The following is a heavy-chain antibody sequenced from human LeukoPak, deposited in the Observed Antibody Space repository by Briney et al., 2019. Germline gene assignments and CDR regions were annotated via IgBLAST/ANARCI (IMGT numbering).Heavy chain of an antibody. D-gene: IGHD4-17*01. V-gene: IGHV4-59*01. J-gene: IGHJ4*02. CDR2: IYYSGST. Sequence: SETLSLTCTVSGGSISSYYWSWIRQPPGKGLEWIAYIYYSGSTNYNPSLKSRVTISVDTSKNQFSLKLSSVTAADTAVYYCARLRSYGDYCFFDYWGQGTLVTVSS. CDR3: ARLRSYGDYCFFDY. CDR1: GGSISSYY.